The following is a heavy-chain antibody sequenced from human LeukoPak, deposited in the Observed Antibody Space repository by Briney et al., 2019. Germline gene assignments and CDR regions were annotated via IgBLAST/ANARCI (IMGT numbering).Heavy chain of an antibody. J-gene: IGHJ4*02. D-gene: IGHD3-10*01. CDR2: INTNTGNP. CDR1: GHTFTSYA. CDR3: ARNSRITMVRGVIPGY. Sequence: GASVKVSCKASGHTFTSYAMNWVRQAPGQGLEWMGWINTNTGNPTYAQGFTGRFVFSLDTSVSTAYLQISSLKAEDTAVYYCARNSRITMVRGVIPGYWGQGTLVTVSS. V-gene: IGHV7-4-1*02.